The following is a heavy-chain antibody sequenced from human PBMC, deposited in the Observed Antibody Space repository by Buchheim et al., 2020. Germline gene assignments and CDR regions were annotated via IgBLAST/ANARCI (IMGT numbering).Heavy chain of an antibody. Sequence: QVQLVQSGAEVKKPGASVKVSCKASGYTFTGYYMHWVRQAPGQGLEWMGWINPNSGGTNYAQKFQGWVTMTRATSISTAYMELSRLRSDDTAVYYCARDLSPQWLAAPEYYFDYWGQGTL. D-gene: IGHD6-19*01. J-gene: IGHJ4*02. CDR1: GYTFTGYY. V-gene: IGHV1-2*04. CDR3: ARDLSPQWLAAPEYYFDY. CDR2: INPNSGGT.